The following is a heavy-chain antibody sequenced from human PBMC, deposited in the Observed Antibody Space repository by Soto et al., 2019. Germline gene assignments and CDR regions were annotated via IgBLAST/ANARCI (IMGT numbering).Heavy chain of an antibody. J-gene: IGHJ1*01. D-gene: IGHD3-22*01. V-gene: IGHV3-53*01. CDR3: ARDRVESGYPEYFQH. CDR1: GFTVSSNY. CDR2: IYSGGST. Sequence: EVPLVESGGGLIQPGGSLRLSCAASGFTVSSNYMSWVRQAPGKGLEWVSVIYSGGSTYYADSVKGRFTISRDNSKTPLYLQMNSLRAEDTAVYYCARDRVESGYPEYFQHWGQGTLVTVSS.